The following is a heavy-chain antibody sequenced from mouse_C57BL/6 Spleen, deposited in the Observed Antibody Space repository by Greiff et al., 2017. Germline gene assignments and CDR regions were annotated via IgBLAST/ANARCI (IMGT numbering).Heavy chain of an antibody. CDR2: IDPSDSYT. J-gene: IGHJ2*01. CDR1: GYTFTSYW. V-gene: IGHV1-50*01. CDR3: ARSGQLRLLSFDY. D-gene: IGHD3-2*02. Sequence: QVQLKQPGAELVKPGASVKLSCKASGYTFTSYWMQWVKQRPGQGLEWIGEIDPSDSYTNYNQKFKGKATLTVDTSSSTAYMQLSSLTSEDSAVYYCARSGQLRLLSFDYWGQGTTLTVSS.